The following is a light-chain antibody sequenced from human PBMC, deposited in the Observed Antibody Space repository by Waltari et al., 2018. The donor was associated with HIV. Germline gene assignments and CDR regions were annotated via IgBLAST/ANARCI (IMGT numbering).Light chain of an antibody. Sequence: SALTPAASVSGSPGKSNTIPCPGNRRDVGGYNYVSWYQHHPGKAPKPMIYDVSNRPWAFSVRFPCSKSKNAASLTMSVLQAQDEAEYDYNSYTTGGTRRVVFGGGTKLTVL. J-gene: IGLJ2*01. CDR2: DVS. V-gene: IGLV2-14*03. CDR1: RRDVGGYNY. CDR3: NSYTTGGTRRVV.